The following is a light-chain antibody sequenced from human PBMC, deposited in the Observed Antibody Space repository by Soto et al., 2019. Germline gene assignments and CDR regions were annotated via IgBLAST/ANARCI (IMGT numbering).Light chain of an antibody. J-gene: IGKJ1*01. CDR1: QSVSSN. CDR2: GAS. V-gene: IGKV3-15*01. Sequence: EIVMTQSPATPSVSPGERATLSCRASQSVSSNLAWYQQKPGQAPRLLIYGASTRATGIPARFSGSGSGTEFTLTISSLQSEDFAVYYCQQYNNWPPTWTFGQGTKVDNK. CDR3: QQYNNWPPTWT.